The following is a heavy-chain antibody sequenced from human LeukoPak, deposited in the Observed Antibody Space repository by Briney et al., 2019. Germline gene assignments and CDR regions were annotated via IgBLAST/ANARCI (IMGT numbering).Heavy chain of an antibody. CDR1: GFTFSTYA. CDR3: AKLTCSSTSCVYSRFDP. Sequence: GGSLRLSCTASGFTFSTYAMSWVRQAPGEGLEWVSGISGSGGSTYYTDSVKGRFTISRDNSKNTLYLQMSSLRAEDTAVYYCAKLTCSSTSCVYSRFDPWGQGTLVTVSS. D-gene: IGHD2-2*01. CDR2: ISGSGGST. J-gene: IGHJ5*02. V-gene: IGHV3-23*01.